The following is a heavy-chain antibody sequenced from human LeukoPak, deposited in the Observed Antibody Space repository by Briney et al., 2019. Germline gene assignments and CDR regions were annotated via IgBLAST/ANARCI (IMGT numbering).Heavy chain of an antibody. Sequence: ASVKVSCKVSGYTLTELSMHGVRQATGQGLEWMGWMNPNSGNTGYAQKFQGRVTMTRNTSISTAYMELSSLRSEDTAVYYCARGLLSFDPWGQGTLVTVSS. D-gene: IGHD2-15*01. CDR1: GYTLTELS. CDR2: MNPNSGNT. V-gene: IGHV1-8*01. CDR3: ARGLLSFDP. J-gene: IGHJ5*02.